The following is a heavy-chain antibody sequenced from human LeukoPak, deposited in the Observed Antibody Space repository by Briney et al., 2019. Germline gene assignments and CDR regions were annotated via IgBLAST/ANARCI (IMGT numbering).Heavy chain of an antibody. CDR3: ARGSSSWPSHFDY. J-gene: IGHJ4*02. CDR2: IYSGGST. V-gene: IGHV3-53*01. CDR1: GFTVSTNY. Sequence: GGSLRLSCAASGFTVSTNYVSWVRQAPGKGLEWVSVIYSGGSTYYTDSVKGRFTISRDNSKNTLYLQMNSLRVEDTAVYYCARGSSSWPSHFDYWGQGTLVTVSS. D-gene: IGHD6-13*01.